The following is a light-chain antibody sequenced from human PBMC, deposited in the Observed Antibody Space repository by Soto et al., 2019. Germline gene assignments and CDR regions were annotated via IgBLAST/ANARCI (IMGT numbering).Light chain of an antibody. CDR3: QQRSSWWT. CDR2: DAS. Sequence: EIVMTQSPATLSASPGERATLSCRASQSVSRHLAWYQQTPGRAPRLLIYDASNRATGIPARLSGSGSGTDFTLTISSLEPEDFAVYYCQQRSSWWTFGQGTKVDI. V-gene: IGKV3-11*01. J-gene: IGKJ1*01. CDR1: QSVSRH.